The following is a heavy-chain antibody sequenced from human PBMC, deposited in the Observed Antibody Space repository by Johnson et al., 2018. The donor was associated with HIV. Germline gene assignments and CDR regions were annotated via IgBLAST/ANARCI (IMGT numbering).Heavy chain of an antibody. J-gene: IGHJ3*02. V-gene: IGHV3-30*04. CDR1: GFTFSSYA. CDR3: SLISGAAGSDDAFDI. Sequence: QVQLVESGGGVVQPGRSLRLSCAASGFTFSSYAMHWVRQAPGKGLEWVAVISYDGSNKYYADSVKGRFTISRDNSKNTLYLQMNSLRAEDTAVYYWSLISGAAGSDDAFDIWGQGTMVTVSS. D-gene: IGHD6-13*01. CDR2: ISYDGSNK.